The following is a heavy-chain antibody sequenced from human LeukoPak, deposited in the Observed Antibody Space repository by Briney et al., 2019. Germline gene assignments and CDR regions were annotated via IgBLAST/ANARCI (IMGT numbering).Heavy chain of an antibody. CDR3: ARAPYYYDSSGSGYFDY. CDR2: IIPIFGTA. Sequence: SVKVSCKASGGTFSSYAISWVRQAPGQGLEWMGGIIPIFGTANYAQRFQGRVTITADESTSTAYMELSSLRSEDTAVYYCARAPYYYDSSGSGYFDYWGQGTLVTVSS. V-gene: IGHV1-69*13. CDR1: GGTFSSYA. D-gene: IGHD3-22*01. J-gene: IGHJ4*03.